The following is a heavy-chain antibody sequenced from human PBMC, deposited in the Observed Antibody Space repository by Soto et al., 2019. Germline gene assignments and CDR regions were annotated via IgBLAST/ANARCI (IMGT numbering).Heavy chain of an antibody. J-gene: IGHJ4*02. CDR2: ILHDGNNK. D-gene: IGHD3-10*01. CDR1: GFTFSNYI. Sequence: PGGSLRLSCAASGFTFSNYIMHWVRQAPGKGLEWVAIILHDGNNKYYADSVKGRFTISRDNSRNTLYLQMNSLRTEDTAIYYCARDGEHGSYCDLGYWGQGTLVTVSS. V-gene: IGHV3-30-3*01. CDR3: ARDGEHGSYCDLGY.